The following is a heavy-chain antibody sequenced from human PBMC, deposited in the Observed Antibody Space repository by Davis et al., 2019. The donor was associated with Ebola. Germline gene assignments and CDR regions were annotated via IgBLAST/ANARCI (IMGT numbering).Heavy chain of an antibody. D-gene: IGHD2-15*01. Sequence: PGGSLRLSCKGSGYSFTSYWIGWVRQMPGKGLEWMGIIYPGDSDTRYSPSFQGQVTISADKSISTAYLQWSSLKASDTAMYYCARLPQMWMPPKIVVVVAASPSAPDYWGQGTLVTVSS. CDR1: GYSFTSYW. J-gene: IGHJ4*02. CDR2: IYPGDSDT. CDR3: ARLPQMWMPPKIVVVVAASPSAPDY. V-gene: IGHV5-51*01.